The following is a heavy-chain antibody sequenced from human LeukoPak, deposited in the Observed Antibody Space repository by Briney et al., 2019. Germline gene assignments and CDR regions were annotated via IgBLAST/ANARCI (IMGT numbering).Heavy chain of an antibody. Sequence: TLSLTCAVSGGSISSGGYYWSWIRQRPGKGLEWIGYIYYNGNTHYSPSLESRVTISLDTSKSQFSLKLRSVTAADTAVYYCARDLPDTYCDTTSCSRGQYYYYGLDVWGQGTTVTVSS. V-gene: IGHV4-31*11. CDR2: IYYNGNT. D-gene: IGHD2-2*01. CDR3: ARDLPDTYCDTTSCSRGQYYYYGLDV. J-gene: IGHJ6*02. CDR1: GGSISSGGYY.